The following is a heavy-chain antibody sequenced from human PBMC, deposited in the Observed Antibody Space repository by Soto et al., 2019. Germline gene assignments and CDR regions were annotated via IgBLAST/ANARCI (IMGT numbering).Heavy chain of an antibody. CDR1: GYTFTSYG. CDR3: ESSILVGYGLEGESD. D-gene: IGHD5-18*01. CDR2: ISAYNGNT. J-gene: IGHJ4*02. V-gene: IGHV1-18*01. Sequence: QVQLVQSGAEVKKPGASVKVSCKASGYTFTSYGISWVRQAPGQGLEWMGWISAYNGNTNYAQKLQGRLTMTTETSTSTAYMELRSLRSDDTAVYYRESSILVGYGLEGESDWGQGTLVTVSS.